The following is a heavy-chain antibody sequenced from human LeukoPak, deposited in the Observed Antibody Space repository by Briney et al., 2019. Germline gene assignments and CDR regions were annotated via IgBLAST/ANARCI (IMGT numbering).Heavy chain of an antibody. CDR2: ICTSGST. CDR3: ARDLGSLDYGDYVVWFDP. D-gene: IGHD4-17*01. J-gene: IGHJ5*02. V-gene: IGHV4-4*07. CDR1: GGSISSYY. Sequence: SETLSLTCTVSGGSISSYYWSWIRQPAGKGLEWIGRICTSGSTNYNPSLKSRVTMSVDTSKNQFSLKLSSVTAADTAVYYCARDLGSLDYGDYVVWFDPWGQGTLVTVSS.